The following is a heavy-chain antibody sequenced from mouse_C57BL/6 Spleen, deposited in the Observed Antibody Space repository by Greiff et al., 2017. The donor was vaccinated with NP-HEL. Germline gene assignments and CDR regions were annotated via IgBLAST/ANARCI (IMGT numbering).Heavy chain of an antibody. V-gene: IGHV1-76*01. CDR1: GYTFTDYY. J-gene: IGHJ3*01. CDR3: AGGYVRGFAY. Sequence: QVQLQQSGAELVRPGASVKLSCKASGYTFTDYYINWVKQRPGQGLEWIARIYPGSGNTYYNEKFKGKATLTAEKSSSTAYMQLSSLTSEDSAVYFCAGGYVRGFAYWGQGTLVTVSA. D-gene: IGHD3-1*01. CDR2: IYPGSGNT.